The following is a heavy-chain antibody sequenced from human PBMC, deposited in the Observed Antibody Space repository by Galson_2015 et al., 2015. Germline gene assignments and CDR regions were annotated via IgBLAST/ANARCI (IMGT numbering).Heavy chain of an antibody. CDR3: ARDGGYCSSTSCYGGVGMDV. D-gene: IGHD2-2*01. CDR2: ISYDGSNK. V-gene: IGHV3-30-3*01. Sequence: SLRLSCAASGFTFSSYAMHWVRQAPGKGLEWVAVISYDGSNKYYADSVKGRFTISRDNSKNTLYLQMNSLRAEDTAVYYCARDGGYCSSTSCYGGVGMDVWGQGTTVTVSS. CDR1: GFTFSSYA. J-gene: IGHJ6*02.